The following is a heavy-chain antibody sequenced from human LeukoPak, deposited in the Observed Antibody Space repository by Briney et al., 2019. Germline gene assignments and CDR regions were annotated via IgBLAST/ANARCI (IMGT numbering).Heavy chain of an antibody. J-gene: IGHJ6*02. CDR3: ARRELLLWFGELFDYYGMDV. V-gene: IGHV1-69*04. CDR2: IIPILGIA. CDR1: GGTFSSYA. D-gene: IGHD3-10*01. Sequence: SVKVSCKASGGTFSSYAISWVRQAPRQGLEWMGRIIPILGIANYAQKFQGRVTITADKSTSTAYMELSSLRSEDTAVYYCARRELLLWFGELFDYYGMDVWGQGTTVTVSS.